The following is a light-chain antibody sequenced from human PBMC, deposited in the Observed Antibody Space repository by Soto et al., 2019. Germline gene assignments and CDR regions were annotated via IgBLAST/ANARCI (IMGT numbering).Light chain of an antibody. CDR2: DAS. Sequence: DIQMTQSPSSLSASVGDRVTITCQASQDISNYLNWYQQKPGKAPKLLIYDASNLETVVPSRFSGRGSGTDFTFTISSLQPEDIATYYCQQYDNLPLTFGGGTKVEIK. CDR1: QDISNY. V-gene: IGKV1-33*01. CDR3: QQYDNLPLT. J-gene: IGKJ4*01.